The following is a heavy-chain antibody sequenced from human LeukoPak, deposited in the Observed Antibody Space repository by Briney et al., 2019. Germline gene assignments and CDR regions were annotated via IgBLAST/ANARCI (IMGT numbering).Heavy chain of an antibody. J-gene: IGHJ4*02. V-gene: IGHV3-23*01. CDR1: GFTFSSYP. Sequence: GGSLRLSCAGSGFTFSSYPMSWVRQAPSKGLQWVSAISNGGGTAYYADSVKGRFTISRDNSKSKLYLQMDSLRAEDTAIYYCAARPRMPPRFDFWGLGTLVTVSS. D-gene: IGHD2-2*01. CDR2: ISNGGGTA. CDR3: AARPRMPPRFDF.